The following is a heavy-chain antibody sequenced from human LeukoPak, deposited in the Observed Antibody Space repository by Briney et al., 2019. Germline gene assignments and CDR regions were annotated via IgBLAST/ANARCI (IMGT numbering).Heavy chain of an antibody. V-gene: IGHV4-39*07. CDR1: DGSIISSTYS. J-gene: IGHJ4*02. Sequence: MPSETLSLTCSVSDGSIISSTYSWAWLRQPPGRGLEWIGNIYSRGSTFYNPSLKSRVTISVDTSKNHFSLKLSSVTAADTAVYYCAREWDSSSFDPRASGDSWGQGTLVIVSS. D-gene: IGHD3-22*01. CDR2: IYSRGST. CDR3: AREWDSSSFDPRASGDS.